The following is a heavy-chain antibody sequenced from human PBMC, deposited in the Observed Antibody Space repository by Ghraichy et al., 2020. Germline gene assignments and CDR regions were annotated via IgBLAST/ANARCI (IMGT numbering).Heavy chain of an antibody. J-gene: IGHJ5*02. Sequence: GGSLRLSCAASGFTVSSNYMSWVRQAPGKGLEWVSVIYSGGSTYYADSVKGRFTISRDNSKNTLYLQMNSLRAEDTAVYYCARWSGRNWFDPWGQGTLVTVSS. CDR2: IYSGGST. V-gene: IGHV3-53*01. CDR3: ARWSGRNWFDP. CDR1: GFTVSSNY.